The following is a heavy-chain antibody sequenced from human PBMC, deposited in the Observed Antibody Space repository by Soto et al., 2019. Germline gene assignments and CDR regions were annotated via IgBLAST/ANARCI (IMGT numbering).Heavy chain of an antibody. CDR1: GFSLSPSGVG. D-gene: IGHD4-17*01. CDR3: AHSRLPSSVTTSAGVFQH. J-gene: IGHJ1*01. CDR2: IYWGDDK. Sequence: QINLKESGPTLVKPTKTLPLTCPFSGFSLSPSGVGVAWIRQPPGKALEWLALIYWGDDKRHSPSLKSRLNITEDPSKNQVVLTMTNMDPVDTATYYCAHSRLPSSVTTSAGVFQHWGQGTLVTVSS. V-gene: IGHV2-5*02.